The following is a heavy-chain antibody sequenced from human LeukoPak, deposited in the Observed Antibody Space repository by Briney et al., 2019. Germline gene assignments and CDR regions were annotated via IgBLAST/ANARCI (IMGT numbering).Heavy chain of an antibody. CDR3: ARVKGLRPDQTYYYDSSGYYYFDY. CDR1: GYTFTSYY. CDR2: INPSGGST. J-gene: IGHJ4*02. D-gene: IGHD3-22*01. Sequence: ASVKVSCKASGYTFTSYYMHWVRQASGQGLEWMGIINPSGGSTSYAQKFQGRVTMTRDTSTSTVYMELSSLRSEDTAVYYCARVKGLRPDQTYYYDSSGYYYFDYWGQGTLVTVSS. V-gene: IGHV1-46*01.